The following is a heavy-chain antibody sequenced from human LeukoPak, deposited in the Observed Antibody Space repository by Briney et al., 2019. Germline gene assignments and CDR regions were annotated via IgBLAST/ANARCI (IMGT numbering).Heavy chain of an antibody. CDR3: ARDHYDYVWGRRFDP. D-gene: IGHD3-16*01. J-gene: IGHJ5*02. CDR1: GGSFSGYY. V-gene: IGHV4-4*07. CDR2: IYTSGST. Sequence: SETLSLTCAVYGGSFSGYYWSWIRQPAGKGLEWIGRIYTSGSTNYNPSLKSRVTMSVDTSKNQFSLKLSSVTAADTAVYYCARDHYDYVWGRRFDPWGQGTLVTVSS.